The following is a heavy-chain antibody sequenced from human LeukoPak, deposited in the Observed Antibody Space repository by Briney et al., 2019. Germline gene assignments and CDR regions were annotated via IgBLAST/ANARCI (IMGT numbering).Heavy chain of an antibody. CDR2: VNPKSGNT. D-gene: IGHD2-8*01. Sequence: GASVKVSCNASGYSFTSYDINWVRQAPGQGLEWMGWVNPKSGNTGYKQKFQAGVTTTRDTSISAAYMELSSLTSDDTAVYFCARGLPLGYCTYGVCYPPKHFDFWGQGTLVTVSS. CDR1: GYSFTSYD. CDR3: ARGLPLGYCTYGVCYPPKHFDF. J-gene: IGHJ4*02. V-gene: IGHV1-8*03.